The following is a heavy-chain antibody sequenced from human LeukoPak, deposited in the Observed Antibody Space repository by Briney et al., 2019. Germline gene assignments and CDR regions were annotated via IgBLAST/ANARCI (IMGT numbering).Heavy chain of an antibody. CDR1: GFTFSRYA. J-gene: IGHJ4*02. CDR2: ISYDGSNK. CDR3: ARGPIGDCPDY. Sequence: PPGGSLRLSCAASGFTFSRYAMSWVRQAPGKGLEWVAVISYDGSNKYYADSVKGRFTISRDNSKNTLYLQMNSLRAEDTAVYYCARGPIGDCPDYWGQGTLVTVSS. D-gene: IGHD2-21*02. V-gene: IGHV3-30*04.